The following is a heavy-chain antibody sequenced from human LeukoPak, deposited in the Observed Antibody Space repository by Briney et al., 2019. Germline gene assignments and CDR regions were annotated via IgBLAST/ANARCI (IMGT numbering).Heavy chain of an antibody. Sequence: ASVKVSCKASGYTFTSYDINWVRQAPGQGLEWMGWISAYNGNTNYAQKLQGRVTMTTDTSTSTAYMELRSLRSDDTAVYYCARVVGADGNFDYWGQGTLVTVSS. CDR3: ARVVGADGNFDY. CDR1: GYTFTSYD. CDR2: ISAYNGNT. J-gene: IGHJ4*02. D-gene: IGHD1-26*01. V-gene: IGHV1-18*01.